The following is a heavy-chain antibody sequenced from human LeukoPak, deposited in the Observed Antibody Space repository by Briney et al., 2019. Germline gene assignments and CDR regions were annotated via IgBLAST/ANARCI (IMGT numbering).Heavy chain of an antibody. CDR3: AKDHVVGHIVVVPAAFDP. Sequence: GGSLRLSCAASGFTFSSYAMSWVRQAPGKGLEWVSAISGSGGSTYYADSVKGRFTISRDNSKNTLYLQMNSLRAGDTAVYYCAKDHVVGHIVVVPAAFDPWGQGTLVTVSS. J-gene: IGHJ5*02. D-gene: IGHD2-2*01. CDR1: GFTFSSYA. V-gene: IGHV3-23*01. CDR2: ISGSGGST.